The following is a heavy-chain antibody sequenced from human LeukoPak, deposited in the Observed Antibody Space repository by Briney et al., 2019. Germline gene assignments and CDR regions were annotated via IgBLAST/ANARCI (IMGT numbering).Heavy chain of an antibody. D-gene: IGHD1-26*01. CDR2: VNADGGNT. CDR1: GFTFDNYR. CDR3: TKRVKYGGTWDHFAD. Sequence: GSLRLSCAASGFTFDNYRMSWVRQAPGKGLEWVSTVNADGGNTYYADSVKGRFTISRDNSKSTLILQMNSLRVEDTGLYYCTKRVKYGGTWDHFADWGQGTLVTVSS. V-gene: IGHV3-23*01. J-gene: IGHJ4*02.